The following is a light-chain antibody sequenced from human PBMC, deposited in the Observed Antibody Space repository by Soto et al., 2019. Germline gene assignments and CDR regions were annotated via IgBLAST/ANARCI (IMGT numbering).Light chain of an antibody. J-gene: IGKJ1*01. V-gene: IGKV3-11*01. Sequence: EIVLTQSPATLSLSPGERATLSCRASQSVGAGLAWYQQKPGQAPRLLIYGASSRATDIPDRFSGSGSGTDFTLTISSLEPEDFAVYYCQQRSNWPRTFGQGTKVDI. CDR3: QQRSNWPRT. CDR2: GAS. CDR1: QSVGAG.